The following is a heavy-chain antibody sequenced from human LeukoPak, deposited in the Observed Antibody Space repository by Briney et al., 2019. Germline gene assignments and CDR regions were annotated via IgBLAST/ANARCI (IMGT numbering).Heavy chain of an antibody. D-gene: IGHD1-26*01. CDR3: SRLSGTYYIS. J-gene: IGHJ5*02. Sequence: GGSLKLSCAASGFTFSGSAMHWVRQASGKGLEWVGRIRSKGNNYATAYAASVKGRFTISRDDSKNTAYLQMNSLKTEDTAVYYCSRLSGTYYISWGQGTLVTVSS. CDR1: GFTFSGSA. V-gene: IGHV3-73*01. CDR2: IRSKGNNYAT.